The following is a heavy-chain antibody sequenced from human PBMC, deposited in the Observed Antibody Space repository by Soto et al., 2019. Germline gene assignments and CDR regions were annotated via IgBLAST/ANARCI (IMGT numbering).Heavy chain of an antibody. CDR2: IYYSGST. CDR1: GGSISSYY. CDR3: AGYLEGIAAAGGFDP. D-gene: IGHD6-13*01. J-gene: IGHJ5*02. Sequence: TSETLSLTCTVSGGSISSYYWSWIRQPPGKGLEWIGYIYYSGSTNYNPSLKSRVTISVDTSKNQFSLKLSSVTAADTAVYYCAGYLEGIAAAGGFDPWGQGTLVTVSS. V-gene: IGHV4-59*01.